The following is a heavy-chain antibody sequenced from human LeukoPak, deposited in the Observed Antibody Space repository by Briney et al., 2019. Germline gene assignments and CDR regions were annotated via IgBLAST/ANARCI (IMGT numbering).Heavy chain of an antibody. CDR2: TSSSSSYI. J-gene: IGHJ6*02. CDR1: GFTFSSYS. CDR3: ARENVWYYYYGMDV. Sequence: GGSLRLSCAASGFTFSSYSMNWVRQAPGKGLEWVSSTSSSSSYIYYADSVKGRFTISRDNAKNSLYLQMNSLRAEDTAVYYCARENVWYYYYGMDVWGQGTTVTVSS. D-gene: IGHD2-21*01. V-gene: IGHV3-21*01.